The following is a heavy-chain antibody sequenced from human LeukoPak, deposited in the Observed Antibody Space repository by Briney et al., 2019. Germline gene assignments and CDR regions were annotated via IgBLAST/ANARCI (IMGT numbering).Heavy chain of an antibody. CDR1: GFTVSSNY. V-gene: IGHV3-53*01. CDR2: ISSGGTT. CDR3: APDSSYYDSSALDAFDI. J-gene: IGHJ3*02. D-gene: IGHD3-22*01. Sequence: GGSLRLSCAASGFTVSSNYMNWVRQAPGKGLEWVSVISSGGTTYYADAVKGRFTISRDNPKNTLYLQMNSRRAEDTAVYYCAPDSSYYDSSALDAFDIWGQGTMVTVSS.